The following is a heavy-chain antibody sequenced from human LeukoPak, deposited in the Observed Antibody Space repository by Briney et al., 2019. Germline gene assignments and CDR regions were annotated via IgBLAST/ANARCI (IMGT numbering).Heavy chain of an antibody. CDR1: GFTFSSYW. V-gene: IGHV3-7*01. D-gene: IGHD1-26*01. Sequence: QPGGSLRLSCAASGFTFSSYWMSWVRQAPGKGLEWVANIKQDGSEKYYVDSVKGRFTISRDNAKNSLYLQMNSLRAEDTAVYYCARDIGRGSYAFDYWGQGTLVTLSS. J-gene: IGHJ4*02. CDR3: ARDIGRGSYAFDY. CDR2: IKQDGSEK.